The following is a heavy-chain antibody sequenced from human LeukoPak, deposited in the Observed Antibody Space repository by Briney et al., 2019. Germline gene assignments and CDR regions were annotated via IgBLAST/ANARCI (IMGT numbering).Heavy chain of an antibody. J-gene: IGHJ5*02. CDR2: IIPILGIA. CDR1: GGTFSSYA. CDR3: AREPYYYDSSGYDP. V-gene: IGHV1-69*04. Sequence: SVKVSCKASGGTFSSYAISWVRQAPGQGLEWVGRIIPILGIANYARKFQGRVTITADKSTSTAYMELSSLRSEDTAVYYCAREPYYYDSSGYDPWGQGTLVTVSS. D-gene: IGHD3-22*01.